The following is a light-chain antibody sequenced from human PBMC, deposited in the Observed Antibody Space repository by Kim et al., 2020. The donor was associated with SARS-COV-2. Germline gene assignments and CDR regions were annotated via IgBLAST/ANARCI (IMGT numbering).Light chain of an antibody. CDR3: QQDYNLLT. J-gene: IGKJ4*01. CDR1: QSVSSRY. CDR2: GAS. V-gene: IGKV3D-7*01. Sequence: PGERVTLSCRASQSVSSRYLTWYQQKPGQAPRLLIYGASSRATGIPARFSGSGSGTDFTLTISSLQPEDFAVYYCQQDYNLLTFGGGTKVDIK.